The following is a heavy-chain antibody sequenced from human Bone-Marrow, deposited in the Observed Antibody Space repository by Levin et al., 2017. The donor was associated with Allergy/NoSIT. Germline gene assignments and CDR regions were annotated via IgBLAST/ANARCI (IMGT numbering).Heavy chain of an antibody. Sequence: GESLKISCAASGFDFNLYGMTWVRQASGKGLEYVADIGNSGGGTYYADPVKGRFTISRDKSRNTLFLHMNSLRVEDTALYYCAKSGSRVVIRGQYYFDSWGQGSLVIVSS. J-gene: IGHJ4*02. CDR1: GFDFNLYG. D-gene: IGHD3-3*01. CDR3: AKSGSRVVIRGQYYFDS. CDR2: IGNSGGGT. V-gene: IGHV3-23*01.